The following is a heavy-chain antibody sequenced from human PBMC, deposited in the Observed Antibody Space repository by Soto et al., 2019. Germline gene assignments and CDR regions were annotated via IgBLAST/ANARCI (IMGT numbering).Heavy chain of an antibody. Sequence: PGGSLRLSCAASGFTFSSYSMNWVRQAPGKGLEWVSSIISSSSYIYYADSVKGRFTISRDNAKNSLYLQMNSLRAEDTAVYYCARRGRLRYFDWLPPNGMDVWSQGTTVTVSS. V-gene: IGHV3-21*01. CDR3: ARRGRLRYFDWLPPNGMDV. CDR1: GFTFSSYS. CDR2: IISSSSYI. D-gene: IGHD3-9*01. J-gene: IGHJ6*02.